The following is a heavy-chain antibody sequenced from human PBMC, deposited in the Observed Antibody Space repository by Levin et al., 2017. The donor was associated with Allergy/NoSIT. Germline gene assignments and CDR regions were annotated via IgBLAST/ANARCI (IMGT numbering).Heavy chain of an antibody. CDR2: ISSDGSDT. CDR3: ARRTGTAATSYYFAY. D-gene: IGHD6-25*01. J-gene: IGHJ4*02. CDR1: GFTFSSSW. V-gene: IGHV3-74*01. Sequence: GGSLRLSCVASGFTFSSSWMHWVRQVPGKGLVWVSLISSDGSDTRYADSVKGRFTISRDNAKNTVYLQMNSLRAEDAAVYYCARRTGTAATSYYFAYWGQGTLVTVSS.